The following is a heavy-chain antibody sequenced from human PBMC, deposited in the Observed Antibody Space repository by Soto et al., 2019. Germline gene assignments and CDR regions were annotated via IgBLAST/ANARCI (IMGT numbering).Heavy chain of an antibody. V-gene: IGHV1-3*01. J-gene: IGHJ4*02. D-gene: IGHD5-18*01. Sequence: ASVKVSCKTSGYTFTNNVIHWVRQAPGQRLEWMGWVNAGNDNTKWSREFQGRLTLTKGTSATTAYMELSSLTSEDTAIYFCAREVPYGYSRFDYWGQGTLVTVSS. CDR3: AREVPYGYSRFDY. CDR1: GYTFTNNV. CDR2: VNAGNDNT.